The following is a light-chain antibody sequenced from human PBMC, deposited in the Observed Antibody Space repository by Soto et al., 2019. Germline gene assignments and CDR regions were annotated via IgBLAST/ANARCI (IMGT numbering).Light chain of an antibody. CDR2: KAS. CDR3: QQYNSYSYT. CDR1: QSISSW. Sequence: DIQMTQSPSPLSASVGDRVTITCRASQSISSWLAWYQQKPGKAPKLLIYKASSLESGVPSRFSGSGSGTEFTLTISSLQPDDFETYYCQQYNSYSYTFGQGTKLEIK. V-gene: IGKV1-5*03. J-gene: IGKJ2*01.